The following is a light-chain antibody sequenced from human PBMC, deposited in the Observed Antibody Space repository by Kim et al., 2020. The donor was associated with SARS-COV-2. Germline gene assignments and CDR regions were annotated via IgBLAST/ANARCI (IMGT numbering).Light chain of an antibody. CDR3: QQYYSEPFT. CDR2: AAS. CDR1: QGIGSY. J-gene: IGKJ5*01. Sequence: AIQMTQSPSSFSASTGDRVTITCRASQGIGSYLIWYQKKPGEAPKLLIYAASSLQSGVPSRFSGSGSGTDFTLTISSLQSEDSATYYCQQYYSEPFTFGHGTRVEIK. V-gene: IGKV1-8*01.